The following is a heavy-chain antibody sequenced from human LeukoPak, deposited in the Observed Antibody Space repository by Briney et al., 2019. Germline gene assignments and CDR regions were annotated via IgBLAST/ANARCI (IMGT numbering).Heavy chain of an antibody. D-gene: IGHD6-19*01. CDR2: IYHSGST. V-gene: IGHV4-59*01. J-gene: IGHJ5*02. CDR1: GGSISSDY. Sequence: SETLSLTCTVSGGSISSDYWSWIRQPPGKGLEWIGYIYHSGSTNYNPSLKSRVTISVDTSKNQFSLKLSSVTAADSAVYYCAKSDNSGWLTWFDPWGQGTLVTVSS. CDR3: AKSDNSGWLTWFDP.